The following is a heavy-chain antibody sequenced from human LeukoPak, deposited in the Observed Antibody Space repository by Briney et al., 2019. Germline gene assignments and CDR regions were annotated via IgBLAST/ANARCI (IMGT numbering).Heavy chain of an antibody. CDR2: IYSTGST. J-gene: IGHJ6*02. CDR1: GGSISSYY. Sequence: SETLSLTCSVSGGSISSYYWSWIRQPPGKGLEWMGYIYSTGSTNYNPSLKSRVTISVDTSKNQFSLKLTSVTAADTAVYYCASCQVRGVILAYYYYYGMDVWGQGTTVTVSS. D-gene: IGHD3-10*01. CDR3: ASCQVRGVILAYYYYYGMDV. V-gene: IGHV4-59*01.